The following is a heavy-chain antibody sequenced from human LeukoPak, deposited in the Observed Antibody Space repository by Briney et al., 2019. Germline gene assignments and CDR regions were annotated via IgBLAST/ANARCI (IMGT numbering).Heavy chain of an antibody. V-gene: IGHV1-69*04. CDR3: AKVSGGNSDAFDI. Sequence: ASVKVSCKASGGTFSSYAISWVRQAPGQGLEWMGRIIPIFGMANYAQKFQGRVTITADKSTSTAYMELNSLRAEDTAVYYCAKVSGGNSDAFDIWGQGTMVTVSS. J-gene: IGHJ3*02. CDR2: IIPIFGMA. CDR1: GGTFSSYA. D-gene: IGHD4-23*01.